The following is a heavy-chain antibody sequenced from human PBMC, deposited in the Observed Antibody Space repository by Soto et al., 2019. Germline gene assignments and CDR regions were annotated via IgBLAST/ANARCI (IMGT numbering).Heavy chain of an antibody. CDR2: IYYSGST. CDR3: ARLRTLPITLYGMDV. D-gene: IGHD1-20*01. CDR1: GGSISSSSYY. V-gene: IGHV4-39*01. Sequence: PSETLSLTCTVSGGSISSSSYYWGWIRQPPGKGLEWIGSIYYSGSTYYNPSLKSRVTISVDTSKNQFSLKLSSVTAADTAVYYCARLRTLPITLYGMDVWGQGTTVTVSS. J-gene: IGHJ6*02.